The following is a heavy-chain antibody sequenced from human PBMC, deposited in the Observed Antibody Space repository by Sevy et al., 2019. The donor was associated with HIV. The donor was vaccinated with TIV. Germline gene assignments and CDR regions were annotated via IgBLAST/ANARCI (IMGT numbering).Heavy chain of an antibody. D-gene: IGHD2-21*02. J-gene: IGHJ4*02. CDR3: ARVGVSYCTDDCYHRFDY. Sequence: GGSLRLSCSASGFTFSSYALLWVRQAPGKALEWVSLIAYDGRNKYYSDSVKGRFAISRDESKTTLFLQMESLRTEDTAIYYCARVGVSYCTDDCYHRFDYWGRGTLVTVSS. CDR1: GFTFSSYA. V-gene: IGHV3-30*09. CDR2: IAYDGRNK.